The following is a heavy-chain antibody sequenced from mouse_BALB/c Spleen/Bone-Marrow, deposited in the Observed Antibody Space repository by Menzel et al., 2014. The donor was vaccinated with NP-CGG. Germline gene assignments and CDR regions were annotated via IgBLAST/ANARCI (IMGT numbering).Heavy chain of an antibody. CDR1: GFNIKDTY. CDR2: IDPANGNT. V-gene: IGHV14-3*02. J-gene: IGHJ3*01. Sequence: CGAELVKPGASVKLSCTASGFNIKDTYMHWVKQRPEQGLEWIGRIDPANGNTKYDPKFQGKATITADTSSNTAYLQLSSLTSEDTAVYYCASYYYGSSLFAYWGQGTLVTVSA. CDR3: ASYYYGSSLFAY. D-gene: IGHD1-1*01.